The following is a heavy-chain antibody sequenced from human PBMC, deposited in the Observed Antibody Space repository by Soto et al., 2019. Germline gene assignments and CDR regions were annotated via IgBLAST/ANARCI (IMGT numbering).Heavy chain of an antibody. J-gene: IGHJ5*02. D-gene: IGHD4-17*01. Sequence: QVQLQESGPGLVKPSQTLSLTCTVSGGSISSGGYYWSWIRQHPGKGLEWIGYIYYSGSTYYNPSLRSRVTISMDTPKNQFSLKLSSVTAADTAVYYCARDRGEYGIRLGWFDPWGHGALVTVSS. CDR3: ARDRGEYGIRLGWFDP. CDR2: IYYSGST. V-gene: IGHV4-31*03. CDR1: GGSISSGGYY.